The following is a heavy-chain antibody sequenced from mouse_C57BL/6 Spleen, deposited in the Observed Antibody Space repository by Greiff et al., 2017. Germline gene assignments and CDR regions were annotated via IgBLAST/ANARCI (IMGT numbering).Heavy chain of an antibody. CDR2: INPNNGGT. V-gene: IGHV1-18*01. Sequence: EVQLQQSGPELVKPGASVKIPCKASGYTFTDYNMDWVKQSHGKSLEWIGDINPNNGGTIYNQKFKGKATLTVDKSSSTAYMELRSLTSEDTAVYYCARSRFITTEGYFDYWGQGTTLTVSS. D-gene: IGHD1-1*01. J-gene: IGHJ2*01. CDR3: ARSRFITTEGYFDY. CDR1: GYTFTDYN.